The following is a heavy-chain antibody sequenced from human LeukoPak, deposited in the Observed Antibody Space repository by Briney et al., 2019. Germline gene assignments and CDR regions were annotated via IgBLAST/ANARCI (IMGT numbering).Heavy chain of an antibody. CDR1: GYTFTIYY. V-gene: IGHV1-46*01. D-gene: IGHD6-6*01. Sequence: ASVKVSCKASGYTFTIYYLHWVRQAPGQGLEWMAMINPSAGSTTYAQQFQGRVTMTRDMSTSTVSMELSSLKSEDTAIYYCARGYSSSSNWFDPWGQGTLVTVSS. CDR3: ARGYSSSSNWFDP. J-gene: IGHJ5*02. CDR2: INPSAGST.